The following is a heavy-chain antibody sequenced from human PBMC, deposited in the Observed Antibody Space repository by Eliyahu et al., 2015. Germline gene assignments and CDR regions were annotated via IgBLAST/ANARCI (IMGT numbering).Heavy chain of an antibody. Sequence: QVQLQQSGPGLVKPSQTLSLTXSIXGDXVXTNXAAWNWIRRSPSRGLEWLGRTYYRSKWYNDYAISVKSRITINPDTSKNQFSLQLNSVTPEDTAVYYCARAQQLDHFDYWGQGTLVTVSS. CDR2: TYYRSKWYN. CDR1: GDXVXTNXAA. V-gene: IGHV6-1*01. D-gene: IGHD6-13*01. J-gene: IGHJ4*02. CDR3: ARAQQLDHFDY.